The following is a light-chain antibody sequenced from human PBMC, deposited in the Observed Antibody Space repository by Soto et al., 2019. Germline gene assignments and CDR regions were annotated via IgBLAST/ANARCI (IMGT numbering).Light chain of an antibody. J-gene: IGLJ2*01. CDR1: SSDVGGYNY. CDR3: RLYTSSSTVV. V-gene: IGLV2-14*01. CDR2: EVS. Sequence: QSALTQPASVSGSPGQSITISCTGTSSDVGGYNYVSWYQQHPGKAPKLMIDEVSNRTSGVSNRFSGSKSGNTASLPISGLQAEDEDEYYCRLYTSSSTVVFGGGTKGTVL.